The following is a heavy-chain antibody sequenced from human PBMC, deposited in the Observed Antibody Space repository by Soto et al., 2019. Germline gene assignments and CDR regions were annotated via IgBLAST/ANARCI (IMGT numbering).Heavy chain of an antibody. V-gene: IGHV1-69*12. CDR1: GGTFSSYA. CDR3: ARAGVAYSLGLFNWFDP. Sequence: QVQLVQSGAEVKKPGSSVKVSCKASGGTFSSYAISWVRQAPGQGLEWMGGIIPIFGTANYAQKFQGSVTITADESTSTAYMELSSLRSEDTAVYYCARAGVAYSLGLFNWFDPWGQGTLVTVSS. CDR2: IIPIFGTA. D-gene: IGHD3-16*01. J-gene: IGHJ5*02.